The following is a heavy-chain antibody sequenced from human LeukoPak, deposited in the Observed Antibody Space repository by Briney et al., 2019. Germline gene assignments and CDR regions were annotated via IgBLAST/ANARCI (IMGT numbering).Heavy chain of an antibody. CDR2: VNPNNGDT. J-gene: IGHJ5*02. D-gene: IGHD6-19*01. V-gene: IGHV1-8*03. Sequence: ASVKASCKASGYTFTTYDINWVRQATGQGLEWMGRVNPNNGDTAYAQKFQGRVTITRDTSTNTVYMQLNSLKSDDTAVYYCARVGCSDISCWTWLDPWGQGTLVTVSS. CDR1: GYTFTTYD. CDR3: ARVGCSDISCWTWLDP.